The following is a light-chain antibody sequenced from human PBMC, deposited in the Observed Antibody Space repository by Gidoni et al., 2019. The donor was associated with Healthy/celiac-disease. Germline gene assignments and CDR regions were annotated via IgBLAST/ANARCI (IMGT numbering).Light chain of an antibody. CDR2: AAA. CDR1: QCISNA. V-gene: IGKV1-17*01. J-gene: IGKJ1*01. Sequence: DIQMTQSPSSLSASVGDRVTITCRASQCISNAFGWSQQKPVRAPTRLIYAAASLRSGVPSRFCGSGSGTEFTLTISSRQPDDFATYYCLQHNSYPRTFGHGTKVDIK. CDR3: LQHNSYPRT.